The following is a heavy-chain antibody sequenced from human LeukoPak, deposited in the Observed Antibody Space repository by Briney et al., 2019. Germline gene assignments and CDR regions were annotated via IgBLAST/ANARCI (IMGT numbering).Heavy chain of an antibody. CDR1: GGSISSSSYY. CDR3: ARSLPAAEDY. J-gene: IGHJ4*02. CDR2: IYYSGST. V-gene: IGHV4-39*01. D-gene: IGHD6-13*01. Sequence: SETLSLTCTVSGGSISSSSYYWGWIRQPPGKGLEWIGSIYYSGSTYYNPSLKSRVTISVDTSKNQFSLKLSSVTAANTAVYYCARSLPAAEDYWGQGTLVTVSS.